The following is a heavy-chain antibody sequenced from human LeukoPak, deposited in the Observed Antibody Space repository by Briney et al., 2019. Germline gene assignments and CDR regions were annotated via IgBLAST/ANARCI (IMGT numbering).Heavy chain of an antibody. CDR3: AKEGIVVISLNLDY. J-gene: IGHJ4*02. CDR1: GFTFSSYE. D-gene: IGHD3-22*01. Sequence: GGSLRLSCAASGFTFSSYEMNWVRQAPGKGLEWVSYISSSGSTIYYADSVKGRFTISRDNSKNTLYLQMNSLRAEDTAVYYCAKEGIVVISLNLDYWGQGTLVTVSS. CDR2: ISSSGSTI. V-gene: IGHV3-48*03.